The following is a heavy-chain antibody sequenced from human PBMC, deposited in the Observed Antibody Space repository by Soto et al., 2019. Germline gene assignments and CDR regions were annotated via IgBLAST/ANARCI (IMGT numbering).Heavy chain of an antibody. J-gene: IGHJ4*02. CDR3: ARTKDTAMANDY. CDR2: IYCSGIT. D-gene: IGHD5-18*01. CDR1: GGSISSGYYY. Sequence: SETLSLTCTVSGGSISSGYYYWCWIRQPPGKGLEWIGYIYCSGITYYNPSLKSRVTISVDTSKKQFSLKLSSVTAADTAVYYCARTKDTAMANDYWGQGTLVTVSS. V-gene: IGHV4-30-4*01.